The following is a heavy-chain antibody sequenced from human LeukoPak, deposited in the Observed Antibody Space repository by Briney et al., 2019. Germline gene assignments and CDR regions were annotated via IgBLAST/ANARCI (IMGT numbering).Heavy chain of an antibody. J-gene: IGHJ4*02. Sequence: SVKVSCKASGGTFSSYAISWVRQAPGQGLEWMRGIIPIFGTANYAQKFQGRVTITADESTSTAYMELSSLRSEDTAVYYCAREDIRGYSYGAHWGDYWGQGTLVTVSS. CDR3: AREDIRGYSYGAHWGDY. V-gene: IGHV1-69*13. D-gene: IGHD5-18*01. CDR1: GGTFSSYA. CDR2: IIPIFGTA.